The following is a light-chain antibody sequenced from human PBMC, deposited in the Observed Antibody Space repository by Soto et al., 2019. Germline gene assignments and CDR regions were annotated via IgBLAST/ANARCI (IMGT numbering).Light chain of an antibody. CDR3: QQRSNWLT. Sequence: EIVLTQSPATLSLSPGERATLSCRASQSVSSFLAWYQQKPGQAPRLLIYDASNRATGIPARFSGSGSGTDFTLTISNLEPEDLAVYYCQQRSNWLTFGGGTKGEIK. CDR1: QSVSSF. CDR2: DAS. V-gene: IGKV3-11*01. J-gene: IGKJ4*01.